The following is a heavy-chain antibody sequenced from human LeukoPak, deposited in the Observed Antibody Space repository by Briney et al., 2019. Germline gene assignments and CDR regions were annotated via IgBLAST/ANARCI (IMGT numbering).Heavy chain of an antibody. D-gene: IGHD3-9*01. CDR2: ISYDGSNK. V-gene: IGHV3-30*18. CDR3: AKDRGHFDWLLDLDY. J-gene: IGHJ4*02. CDR1: GFTFSSYG. Sequence: GRSLRLSCAASGFTFSSYGMHWVSQAPGKGLEWVAVISYDGSNKYYADSVKGRFTISRDNSKNTLYLQMNSLRAEDTAVYYCAKDRGHFDWLLDLDYWGQGTLVTVSS.